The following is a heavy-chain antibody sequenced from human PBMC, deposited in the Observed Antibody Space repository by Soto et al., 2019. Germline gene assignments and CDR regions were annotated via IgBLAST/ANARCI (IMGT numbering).Heavy chain of an antibody. CDR3: KRDYYDIWTGYYSMDYYYMDV. CDR1: GFTFRSYW. J-gene: IGHJ6*03. V-gene: IGHV3-7*01. D-gene: IGHD3-9*01. CDR2: IKQDGSEK. Sequence: EVQLVESGGGLVQPGGSLRLSCAASGFTFRSYWMSWVRQAPGKGLEWVATIKQDGSEKYYVDSVKGRFPISRDNAKNSMYTHMNSPSGEETAVYYGKRDYYDIWTGYYSMDYYYMDVWGKGTTVTVSS.